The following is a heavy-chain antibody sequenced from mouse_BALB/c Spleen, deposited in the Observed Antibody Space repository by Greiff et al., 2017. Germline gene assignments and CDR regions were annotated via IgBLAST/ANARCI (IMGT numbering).Heavy chain of an antibody. CDR2: SRNKANDYTT. CDR1: GFTFSDFY. V-gene: IGHV7-1*02. D-gene: IGHD2-4*01. Sequence: EVNLVESGGGLVQPGGSLRLSCATSGFTFSDFYMEWVRQPPGKRLEWIAASRNKANDYTTEYSASVKGRFIVSRDTSQSILYLQMNALRAEDTAIYYCARGDYDGYFDVWGAGTTVTVSS. J-gene: IGHJ1*01. CDR3: ARGDYDGYFDV.